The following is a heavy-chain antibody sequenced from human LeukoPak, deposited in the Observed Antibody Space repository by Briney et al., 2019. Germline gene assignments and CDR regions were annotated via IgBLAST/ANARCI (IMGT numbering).Heavy chain of an antibody. V-gene: IGHV3-30*01. D-gene: IGHD3-3*01. CDR3: ARDMGGYYLEFWFDP. J-gene: IGHJ5*02. CDR2: ISYDGSNK. Sequence: PGRSLRLSCAASGLTFSSYAMHWVRQAPGKGLERVAVISYDGSNKYYADSVKGRFTISRDNSKNTLYLQMNSLRAEDTAVYYCARDMGGYYLEFWFDPWGQGTLVTVSS. CDR1: GLTFSSYA.